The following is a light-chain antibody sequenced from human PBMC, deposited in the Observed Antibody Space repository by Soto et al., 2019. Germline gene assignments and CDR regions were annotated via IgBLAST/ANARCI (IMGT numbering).Light chain of an antibody. CDR1: RDIRNY. CDR2: DAT. Sequence: DIQMTQSPSSLSASVGDRVTITCQASRDIRNYLNWYQQTPGKAPKLLIYDATHLQAGVPSRFSGSGSGTDFTFTISSLQPEDIATYYCQQHDDLPFTFGPGTKVDF. V-gene: IGKV1-33*01. J-gene: IGKJ3*01. CDR3: QQHDDLPFT.